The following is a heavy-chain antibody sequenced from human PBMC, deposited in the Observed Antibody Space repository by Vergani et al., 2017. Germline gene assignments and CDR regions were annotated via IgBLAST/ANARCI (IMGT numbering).Heavy chain of an antibody. Sequence: QVQLQESGPGLVKPSQTLSLTCTVSGGSISSGSYYWSWIRQPAGKGLEWIGRIYTSGSTNYNPSLKSRVTISVDTSKNQFSLKLSSVTAADTAVYYCARGYSREQAYWGQGTLVTVSS. V-gene: IGHV4-61*02. CDR3: ARGYSREQAY. J-gene: IGHJ4*02. D-gene: IGHD6-13*01. CDR2: IYTSGST. CDR1: GGSISSGSYY.